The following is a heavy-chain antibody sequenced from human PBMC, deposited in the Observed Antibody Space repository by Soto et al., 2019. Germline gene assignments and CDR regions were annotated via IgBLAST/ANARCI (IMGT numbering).Heavy chain of an antibody. V-gene: IGHV1-69*01. D-gene: IGHD6-13*01. CDR2: IIPIFGTA. CDR1: GFTFSSYA. J-gene: IGHJ6*02. CDR3: ARGRIAAAGTVEYYSGMDV. Sequence: AQLLESGGGLVQPGGSLRLSCAASGFTFSSYAISWVRQAPGQGLECMGGIIPIFGTANYAQKFQGRVTITADECTSIAYMEMSSLRSEDTAVYYCARGRIAAAGTVEYYSGMDVWGQGTTVTVSS.